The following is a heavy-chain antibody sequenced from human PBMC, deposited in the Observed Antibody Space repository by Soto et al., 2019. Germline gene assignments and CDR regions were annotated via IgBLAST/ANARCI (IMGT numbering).Heavy chain of an antibody. CDR3: ARHNYDSSGTAVDV. CDR1: GGSISSGGYY. Sequence: QVQLQESGPGLVKPSETLSLTCTVSGGSISSGGYYWSWIRQHPGKGLEWIGYIYYSGSTYYNPSLKSRGTISVDTSKNQSSLKLSSVTAADTAVYYCARHNYDSSGTAVDVWGQGTTVTVSS. V-gene: IGHV4-31*03. CDR2: IYYSGST. D-gene: IGHD3-22*01. J-gene: IGHJ6*02.